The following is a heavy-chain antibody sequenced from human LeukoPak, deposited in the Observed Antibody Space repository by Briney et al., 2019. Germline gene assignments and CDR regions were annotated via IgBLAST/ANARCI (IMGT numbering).Heavy chain of an antibody. D-gene: IGHD3-22*01. Sequence: GGSLRLSCAASGFTFSTYTMNWVRQAPGKGLEWVSSISSSSSYIYYADSVKGRFTNSRENAKNSLYLQMNSLRAGDTAVYYCARSSGFDYWGQGTLVTVSS. CDR1: GFTFSTYT. CDR3: ARSSGFDY. CDR2: ISSSSSYI. V-gene: IGHV3-21*01. J-gene: IGHJ4*02.